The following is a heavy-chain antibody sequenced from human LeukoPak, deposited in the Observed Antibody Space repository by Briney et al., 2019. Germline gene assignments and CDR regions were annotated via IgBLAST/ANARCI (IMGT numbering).Heavy chain of an antibody. CDR2: IKQDGSEK. CDR1: GFTFSTYW. D-gene: IGHD6-13*01. V-gene: IGHV3-7*01. CDR3: ARDNMRDGGIAAAGTDY. J-gene: IGHJ4*02. Sequence: GGSLRLSCAASGFTFSTYWMSWVRQAPGKGLEWVANIKQDGSEKYYVDSVKGRLTISRDNAKNSLYLQMNSLRAEDAAVYYCARDNMRDGGIAAAGTDYWGQGTLVTVSS.